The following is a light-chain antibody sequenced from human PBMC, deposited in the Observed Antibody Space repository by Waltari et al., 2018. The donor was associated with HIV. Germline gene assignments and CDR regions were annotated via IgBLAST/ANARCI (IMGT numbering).Light chain of an antibody. J-gene: IGLJ3*02. CDR1: NSNIGAGQG. V-gene: IGLV1-40*01. CDR2: EGT. CDR3: QSYASGRGGGTWV. Sequence: QSVLTQPPSVSGAPGQRVTISCTGDNSNIGAGQGVHWYQYLPDTGPKLVILEGTSRPSGVSDRFSGFRSGNSASRAIIALQAEDEAEYYCQSYASGRGGGTWVFVGGTTVTVL.